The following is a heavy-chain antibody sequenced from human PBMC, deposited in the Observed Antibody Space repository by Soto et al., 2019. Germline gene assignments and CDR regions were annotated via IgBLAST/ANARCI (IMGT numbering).Heavy chain of an antibody. CDR1: GFTFSSYA. D-gene: IGHD2-15*01. CDR3: AKDIVVVVAANFDY. CDR2: ISDSGGTT. J-gene: IGHJ4*02. Sequence: GRSLRLSCAASGFTFSSYAMSWVRQDTGKGLEWVSAISDSGGTTYYADSVKGRFTISRDNSKNTLYLQMNSLRAEDTAVYYRAKDIVVVVAANFDYWVQGTLVTVSS. V-gene: IGHV3-23*01.